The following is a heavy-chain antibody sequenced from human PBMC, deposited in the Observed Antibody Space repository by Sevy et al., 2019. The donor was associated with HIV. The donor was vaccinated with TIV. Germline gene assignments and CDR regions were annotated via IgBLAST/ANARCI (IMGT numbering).Heavy chain of an antibody. V-gene: IGHV3-53*01. CDR2: IYIGGTT. Sequence: GGSLRLPCAASGLTVSDNFMSWVRQAPGKGLEWVSVIYIGGTTYYADSVKGRFTISRDNSKNTIYLQMNGLRAEDTAVYYCARGKHVSGYYGSFDYWGQGALVTVSS. CDR1: GLTVSDNF. CDR3: ARGKHVSGYYGSFDY. J-gene: IGHJ4*02. D-gene: IGHD5-12*01.